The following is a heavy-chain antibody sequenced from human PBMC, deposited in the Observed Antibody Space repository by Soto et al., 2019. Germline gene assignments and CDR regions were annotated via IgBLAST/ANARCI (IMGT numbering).Heavy chain of an antibody. D-gene: IGHD5-18*01. J-gene: IGHJ4*02. V-gene: IGHV3-23*01. Sequence: EVQLLESGGGLVQPGGSLRLSCAASGFTFSSYAMSWVRQAPGKGLEWVSAISGSGGSTYYADSVKGRFTISRDNSKNTLYLQMNSLRPEDRDVYYRAKGHGYSYVYAFDCRGQGTLVTGFS. CDR2: ISGSGGST. CDR3: AKGHGYSYVYAFDC. CDR1: GFTFSSYA.